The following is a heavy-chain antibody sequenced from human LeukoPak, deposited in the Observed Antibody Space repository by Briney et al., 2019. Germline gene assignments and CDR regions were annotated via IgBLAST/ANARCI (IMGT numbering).Heavy chain of an antibody. CDR2: VRKRVNGYST. Sequence: GGSLRLSCAASGFTFSDHYMDSVRQAPGKGLEWVGRVRKRVNGYSTEYATPVTGRFTISRDDSKNSLYLQMNSLKTEDTAVYHCARITEKGGYYGMDVWGQGTTVTVSS. D-gene: IGHD1-14*01. CDR3: ARITEKGGYYGMDV. V-gene: IGHV3-72*01. CDR1: GFTFSDHY. J-gene: IGHJ6*02.